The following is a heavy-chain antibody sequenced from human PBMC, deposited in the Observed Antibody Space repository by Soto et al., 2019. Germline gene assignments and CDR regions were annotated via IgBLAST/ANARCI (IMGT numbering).Heavy chain of an antibody. CDR3: AKYAGSSRYFDY. V-gene: IGHV3-23*01. Sequence: GGSLRLSXAPSGFTLSSYAMSWVRQAPGKGLEWVSSISGSGGSTYYADSVKGRFTISRDNSKNTLLLQMNSLRAEDTAIYYCAKYAGSSRYFDYWGQGTPVTVSP. J-gene: IGHJ4*02. D-gene: IGHD1-26*01. CDR1: GFTLSSYA. CDR2: ISGSGGST.